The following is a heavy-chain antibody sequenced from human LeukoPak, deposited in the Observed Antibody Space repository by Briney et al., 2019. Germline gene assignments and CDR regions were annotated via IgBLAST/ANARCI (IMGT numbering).Heavy chain of an antibody. CDR2: ISGSGGST. V-gene: IGHV3-23*01. J-gene: IGHJ4*02. Sequence: PGGSLRLSCAASGFAFSSYIMSWVRQAPGKGLEWVSGISGSGGSTSYADSVKGRFTISRDKSKNTLYLQMNSLRAEDTAVYYCAKEGSTAMAFDYWGQGTLVTVSS. CDR3: AKEGSTAMAFDY. CDR1: GFAFSSYI. D-gene: IGHD5-18*01.